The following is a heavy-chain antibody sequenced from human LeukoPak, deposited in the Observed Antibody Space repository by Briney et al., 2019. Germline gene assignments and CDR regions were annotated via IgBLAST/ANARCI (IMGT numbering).Heavy chain of an antibody. CDR3: ARLNLPAIKGAFDY. V-gene: IGHV4-59*08. D-gene: IGHD2-2*01. Sequence: PSETLSLTCTVSGGSISSYYWSWIRQPPGEGLEWIGNIFYIGTANYNPSLKSRVTISVDTSKNQLSLRLSSVTAADTAVYYCARLNLPAIKGAFDYWGQGTLVTVSS. CDR1: GGSISSYY. J-gene: IGHJ4*02. CDR2: IFYIGTA.